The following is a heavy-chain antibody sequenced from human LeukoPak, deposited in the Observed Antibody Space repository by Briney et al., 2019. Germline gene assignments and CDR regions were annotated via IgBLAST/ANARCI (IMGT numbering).Heavy chain of an antibody. CDR2: ISPRSGDK. V-gene: IGHV1-2*02. CDR1: GYSFIDYH. J-gene: IGHJ5*02. Sequence: ASVKLSCTASGYSFIDYHIHWVRQAPGQGLECMGWISPRSGDKKYYIERFQGRFNMTRETSISTAYMELSGLTYDDTAMYFCARDVIMGGSQGWFDPWGQGTLVTVSS. D-gene: IGHD2-8*01. CDR3: ARDVIMGGSQGWFDP.